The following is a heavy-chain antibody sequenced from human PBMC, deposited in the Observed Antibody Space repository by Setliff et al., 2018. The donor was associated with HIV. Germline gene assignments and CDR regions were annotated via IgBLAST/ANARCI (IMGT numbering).Heavy chain of an antibody. CDR1: GGTFSSYA. CDR2: IIPMFGTL. D-gene: IGHD1-26*01. J-gene: IGHJ3*02. V-gene: IGHV1-69*05. Sequence: SVKVSCKASGGTFSSYAINWVRQAPGQGLQWMGGIIPMFGTLNFAQKFQGRVTISTDDFTSTAYMELNSLRSEDTAVYYCARGHSHGYGYSGSYGPFDIWGQGTMVTVSS. CDR3: ARGHSHGYGYSGSYGPFDI.